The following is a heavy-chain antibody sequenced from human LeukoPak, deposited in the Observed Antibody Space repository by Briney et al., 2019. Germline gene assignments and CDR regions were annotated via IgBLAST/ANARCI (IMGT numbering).Heavy chain of an antibody. CDR1: GGSISSSSYY. CDR3: ARDRHYDYVWGSYRRGGVYFDY. Sequence: SETLSLTCTVSGGSISSSSYYWGWIRQPPGKGLEWIGSIYYSGSTYYNPSLKSRVTISVDTSKNQFSLKLSSVTAADTAVYYCARDRHYDYVWGSYRRGGVYFDYWGQGTLVTVSS. D-gene: IGHD3-16*02. V-gene: IGHV4-39*07. CDR2: IYYSGST. J-gene: IGHJ4*02.